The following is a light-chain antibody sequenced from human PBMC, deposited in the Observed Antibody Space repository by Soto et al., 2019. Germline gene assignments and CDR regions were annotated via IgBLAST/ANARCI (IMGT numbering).Light chain of an antibody. CDR3: ETWDSNIGV. CDR2: LEGSGNY. V-gene: IGLV4-60*03. J-gene: IGLJ3*02. CDR1: SGHSSHI. Sequence: QAVLTQSSSASASLGSSVKLTCTLNSGHSSHIIAWHQQQPGKAPRYLMKLEGSGNYNKGSGVPDRFSGSSSGTDRYLTISNLQSEDEADYYCETWDSNIGVFGEGTQLTVL.